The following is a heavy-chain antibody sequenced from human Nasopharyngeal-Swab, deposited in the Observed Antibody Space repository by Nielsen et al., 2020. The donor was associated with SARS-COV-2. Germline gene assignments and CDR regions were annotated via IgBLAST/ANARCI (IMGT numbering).Heavy chain of an antibody. D-gene: IGHD6-13*01. CDR1: GFTLSHYG. CDR2: ISYDGNTK. CDR3: ATPTGYSSSWDAFDI. J-gene: IGHJ3*02. V-gene: IGHV3-30*03. Sequence: GGSLRLSCAASGFTLSHYGMHWVRQAPGKGLEWAAAISYDGNTKYYADSVKGRFTISRDNSKNTLYLQMNSLRAEDTAVYYCATPTGYSSSWDAFDIWGQGTMVTVSS.